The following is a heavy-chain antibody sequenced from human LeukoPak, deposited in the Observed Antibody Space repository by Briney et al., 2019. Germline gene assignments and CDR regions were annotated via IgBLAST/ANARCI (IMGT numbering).Heavy chain of an antibody. D-gene: IGHD2-15*01. J-gene: IGHJ3*02. Sequence: SETLSLTCTVSGGSISSSSYYWGWIRQPPGKGLEWIGSIYYSGSTYYNPSLKSRVTISVDTSKNQFSLKLSSVTAADTAVYYCAKGPVVTFDIWGQGTMVTVSS. V-gene: IGHV4-39*07. CDR1: GGSISSSSYY. CDR3: AKGPVVTFDI. CDR2: IYYSGST.